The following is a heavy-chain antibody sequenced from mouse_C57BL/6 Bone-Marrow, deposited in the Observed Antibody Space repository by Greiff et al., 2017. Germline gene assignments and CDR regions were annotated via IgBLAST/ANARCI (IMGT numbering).Heavy chain of an antibody. CDR1: GYTFTSYT. V-gene: IGHV1-4*01. J-gene: IGHJ2*01. CDR2: INPSSGYT. Sequence: QVHVKQSGAELARPGASVKMSCKASGYTFTSYTMHWVKQRPGQGLEWIGYINPSSGYTKYNQKFKDKATLTADKSSSTAYMQLRSLTSEDSAVYACARGYYFDYWGQGTTLTVSS. CDR3: ARGYYFDY.